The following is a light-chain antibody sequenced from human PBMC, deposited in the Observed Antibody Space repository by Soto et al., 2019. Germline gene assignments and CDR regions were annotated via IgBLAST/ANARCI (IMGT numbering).Light chain of an antibody. CDR3: QQRGNWPVT. J-gene: IGKJ4*01. V-gene: IGKV3-11*01. Sequence: ENVLTQSPVTLSLSPGERATVSCRASQSVSSYLAWYQQKPGQAPRLLIYDASNRATGIPARFSGSGSGTDFTLTISSLEPEDFAVYYCQQRGNWPVTFGGGTKVEIK. CDR2: DAS. CDR1: QSVSSY.